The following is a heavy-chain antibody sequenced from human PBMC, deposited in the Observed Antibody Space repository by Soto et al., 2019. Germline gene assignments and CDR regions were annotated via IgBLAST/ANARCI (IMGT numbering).Heavy chain of an antibody. CDR3: AKGRVYNYYYGMDV. CDR2: ITGSGGST. V-gene: IGHV3-23*01. Sequence: GGSLRLSCAASGFTFSSCAMSWVRQAPGKGLEWVSAITGSGGSTYYADSVKGRFTISRDNSKNTLYLQMNSLRAEDTAVYYCAKGRVYNYYYGMDVWGQGTTVTVSS. J-gene: IGHJ6*02. D-gene: IGHD1-1*01. CDR1: GFTFSSCA.